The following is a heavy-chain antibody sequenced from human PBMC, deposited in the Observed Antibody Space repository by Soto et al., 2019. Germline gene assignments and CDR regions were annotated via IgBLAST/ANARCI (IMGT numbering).Heavy chain of an antibody. CDR3: VRTSITSQYGAGYFEH. J-gene: IGHJ4*02. Sequence: QLQLQESGPGLVKPSETLSLTCTASGGSIGSSGYWGWIRQPPGKGLEWVGSISYSGNTYYNPSLNSRVTISVDTSKNQFSLKLSSVTAADAAVYYCVRTSITSQYGAGYFEHWGQGTLVTVSS. CDR2: ISYSGNT. V-gene: IGHV4-39*01. CDR1: GGSIGSSGY. D-gene: IGHD2-2*01.